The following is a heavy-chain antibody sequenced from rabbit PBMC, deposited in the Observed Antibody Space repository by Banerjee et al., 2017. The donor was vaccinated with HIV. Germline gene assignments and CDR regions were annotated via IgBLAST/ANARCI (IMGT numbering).Heavy chain of an antibody. D-gene: IGHD4-1*01. J-gene: IGHJ6*01. CDR3: ARDPLLVVAGVAAYYGMDL. Sequence: QSLEEYGGDLVQPEGSLTLTCTVSGFSFSSSYYMCWVRQAPGKGLEWIACMDTGSSGSTYYASWAKGRFTISKTSSTTVTLQMTSLTVADTATYFCARDPLLVVAGVAAYYGMDLWGQGTLVTVS. CDR2: MDTGSSGST. V-gene: IGHV1S40*01. CDR1: GFSFSSSYY.